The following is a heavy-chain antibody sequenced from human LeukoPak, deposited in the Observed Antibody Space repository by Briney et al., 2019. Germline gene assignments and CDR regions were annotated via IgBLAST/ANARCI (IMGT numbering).Heavy chain of an antibody. Sequence: GESLKISCKGSGYSFTSYWIGGVRQMPGKGLEWMGIIYPGDSDTRYSPSFQGQVTISADKSISTAYLQWSSLKASDTAMYYCARLMGPASSSKGNIDYWGQGTLVTVSS. CDR3: ARLMGPASSSKGNIDY. V-gene: IGHV5-51*01. CDR1: GYSFTSYW. J-gene: IGHJ4*02. D-gene: IGHD6-6*01. CDR2: IYPGDSDT.